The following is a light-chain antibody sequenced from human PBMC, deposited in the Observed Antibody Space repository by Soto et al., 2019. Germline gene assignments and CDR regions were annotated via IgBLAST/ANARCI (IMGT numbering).Light chain of an antibody. CDR2: GAS. V-gene: IGKV3-15*01. CDR3: QQYERWPPLT. J-gene: IGKJ4*01. Sequence: EIVMTQSPASLSVSPGERVTLSCRASQSVRSELAWYQQKSGQPPRLLIYGASTRATGIPARFSGSGSGTEFTLTINDLQSEEFAVYYCQQYERWPPLTFGGGTKVEIK. CDR1: QSVRSE.